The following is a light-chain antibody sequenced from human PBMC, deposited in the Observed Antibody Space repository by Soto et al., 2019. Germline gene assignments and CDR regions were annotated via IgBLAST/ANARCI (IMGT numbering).Light chain of an antibody. CDR1: QSLVYSDGNTY. J-gene: IGKJ2*01. V-gene: IGKV2-30*01. Sequence: DVVMTQSPVSLPVTLGQPASISCRSSQSLVYSDGNTYLDWFQQRPGQSPRRLISTVSKRDSGVPDRFSGSGSATDFTLTISRVEAEDVGVYYCMQGTHWYTFGQGTKLEIK. CDR2: TVS. CDR3: MQGTHWYT.